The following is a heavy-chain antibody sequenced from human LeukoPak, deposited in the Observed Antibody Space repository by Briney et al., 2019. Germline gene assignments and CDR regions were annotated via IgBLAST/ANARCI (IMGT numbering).Heavy chain of an antibody. CDR2: FDPEDGET. CDR3: AADSSGWSDY. CDR1: GYTLTELS. Sequence: ASVTVSCTVSGYTLTELSMQWVRQAPGKGIEWMGGFDPEDGETIYAQKFQGRVTMTEDTSTDTAYLDLSSLRPEDTAVYYCAADSSGWSDYWGQGTLVTVSS. D-gene: IGHD6-19*01. V-gene: IGHV1-24*01. J-gene: IGHJ4*02.